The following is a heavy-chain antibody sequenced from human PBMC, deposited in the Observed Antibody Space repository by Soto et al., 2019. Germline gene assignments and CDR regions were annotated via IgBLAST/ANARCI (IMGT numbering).Heavy chain of an antibody. V-gene: IGHV1-69*12. D-gene: IGHD5-18*01. CDR1: GGTFSSYA. CDR2: IIPIFGTA. CDR3: AGEGDSYGDNFDY. Sequence: QVQLVQSGAEVKKPGSSVKVSCKASGGTFSSYAISWVRQAPGQGLEWMGGIIPIFGTANYAQKFQGRVTSTADESTSTAYMELSSLRSGDAAVYYCAGEGDSYGDNFDYCGQGTLVTVCS. J-gene: IGHJ4*02.